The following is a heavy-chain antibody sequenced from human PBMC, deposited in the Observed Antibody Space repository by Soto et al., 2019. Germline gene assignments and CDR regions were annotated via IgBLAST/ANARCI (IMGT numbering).Heavy chain of an antibody. V-gene: IGHV1-18*04. CDR1: GYTFTSYG. Sequence: QVQLVQSGAEVKKPGASMKVSCRASGYTFTSYGISWVRQAPGQGLEWMGWISAYNDNTDFAQNVQGRVTMTTDTSTSTAYMELRSLRSDDTAMYYCARARKYSNYCTNDCGHYFDHWGQGTLFTVAA. J-gene: IGHJ4*02. CDR3: ARARKYSNYCTNDCGHYFDH. D-gene: IGHD2-8*01. CDR2: ISAYNDNT.